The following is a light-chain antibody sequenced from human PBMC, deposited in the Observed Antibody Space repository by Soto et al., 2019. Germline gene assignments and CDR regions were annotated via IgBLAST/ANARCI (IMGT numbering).Light chain of an antibody. CDR2: GAS. CDR1: ESVSNNY. V-gene: IGKV3-20*01. Sequence: EIVLTQSPGTLSLSPGERSTLSFRSSESVSNNYLAWYQQKPGQAPWLLIYGASNRATGIPDRFSGSGSGTDFTLTISRLEPEDFAVYYCQQYGSSGTFGQGTKVDIK. J-gene: IGKJ1*01. CDR3: QQYGSSGT.